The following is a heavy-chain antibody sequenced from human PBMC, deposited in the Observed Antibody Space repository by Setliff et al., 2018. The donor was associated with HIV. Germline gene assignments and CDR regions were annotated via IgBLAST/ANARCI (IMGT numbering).Heavy chain of an antibody. CDR3: ARRRSSGWYHYFDY. Sequence: SETLSLTCTVSGGSINNYYWSWIRQPPGKGLEWIGSIYHSGSTYYNPSLKSRVTISVDTSKNQFSLKLSSVTAADTAVYYCARRRSSGWYHYFDYWGQGTLVTVSS. V-gene: IGHV4-59*08. CDR1: GGSINNYY. J-gene: IGHJ4*02. D-gene: IGHD6-19*01. CDR2: IYHSGST.